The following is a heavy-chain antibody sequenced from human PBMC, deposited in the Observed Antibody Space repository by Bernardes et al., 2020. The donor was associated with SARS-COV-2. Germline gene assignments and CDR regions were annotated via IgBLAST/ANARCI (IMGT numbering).Heavy chain of an antibody. D-gene: IGHD3-3*01. Sequence: ASVKVSCKASGYTFTDYYMSWVRQAPGQGLEWMGWINPNRGGTNYAQMFQGRVTMTCDTSISTAYMDLSRLRSDDTAVYYCARVGSGTYPPDFDYWGQGALVTVSS. V-gene: IGHV1-2*02. CDR2: INPNRGGT. J-gene: IGHJ4*02. CDR1: GYTFTDYY. CDR3: ARVGSGTYPPDFDY.